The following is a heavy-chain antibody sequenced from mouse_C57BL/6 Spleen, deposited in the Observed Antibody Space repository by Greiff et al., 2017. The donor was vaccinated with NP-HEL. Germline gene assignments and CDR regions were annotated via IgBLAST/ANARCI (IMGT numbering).Heavy chain of an antibody. CDR1: GYSITSGYY. J-gene: IGHJ3*01. Sequence: DVQLQESGPGLVKPSQSLSLTCSVTGYSITSGYYWNWIRQFPGNKLEWMGYISYDGSNNYNPSLKNRISITRDTSKNQFFLKLNSVTTEDTATYYCARDPDYYGSSYVRFAYWGQGTLVTVSA. CDR3: ARDPDYYGSSYVRFAY. D-gene: IGHD1-1*01. V-gene: IGHV3-6*01. CDR2: ISYDGSN.